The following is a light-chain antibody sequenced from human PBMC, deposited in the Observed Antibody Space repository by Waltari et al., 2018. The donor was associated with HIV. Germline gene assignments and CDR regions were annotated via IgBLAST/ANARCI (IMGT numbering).Light chain of an antibody. CDR3: QQAFSFPHT. Sequence: IQMAQSPASLSASVGDSVSVSCRASHPVADKLAWYQQRPGKPPKLLIYGTSRLQSGVPSRFAGFGSATNFSLTITGLRPEDSATYFCQQAFSFPHTFGGGTELDI. CDR2: GTS. J-gene: IGKJ4*01. V-gene: IGKV1-12*01. CDR1: HPVADK.